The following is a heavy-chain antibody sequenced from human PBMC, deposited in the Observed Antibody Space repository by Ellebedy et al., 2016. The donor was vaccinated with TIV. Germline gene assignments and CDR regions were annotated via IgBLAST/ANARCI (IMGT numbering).Heavy chain of an antibody. CDR2: ISYDGSNT. J-gene: IGHJ4*02. CDR1: GFIFSSYA. V-gene: IGHV3-30*11. CDR3: ARDLVLDY. Sequence: GESLKISCAASGFIFSSYAMHWVRQAPGKRLEWVTVISYDGSNTDYVESVKGRFTISRDNSKNTLYLQMNSLRDEDTAVYYCARDLVLDYWGQGTLVTVSS.